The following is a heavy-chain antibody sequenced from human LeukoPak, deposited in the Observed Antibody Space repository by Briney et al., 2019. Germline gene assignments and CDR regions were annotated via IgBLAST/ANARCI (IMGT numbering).Heavy chain of an antibody. CDR2: IWHDGSNK. CDR1: GFTLSSYG. J-gene: IGHJ4*02. D-gene: IGHD1-26*01. Sequence: GGSLRLSCAASGFTLSSYGMHWVRQALGEGVEWVAFIWHDGSNKYYADSVKGRFTISKDNSKNTLYLQMNSLRTEDTAVYYCAKDQARVELFDYWGQGTLVTVSS. V-gene: IGHV3-30*02. CDR3: AKDQARVELFDY.